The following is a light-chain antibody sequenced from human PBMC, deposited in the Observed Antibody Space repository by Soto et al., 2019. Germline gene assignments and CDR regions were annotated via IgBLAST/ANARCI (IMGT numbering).Light chain of an antibody. J-gene: IGLJ1*01. CDR2: HAT. CDR1: SSDVGGYNY. V-gene: IGLV2-14*03. CDR3: SSYTSSTAYI. Sequence: QSVLTQPASVSGSPGQSITISCTGTSSDVGGYNYVSWYQQHPGDAPKLMIYHATTRPSGVSNRFSGSKSGNTASLTISGLQAEDEADYYCSSYTSSTAYIFGTGTKATVL.